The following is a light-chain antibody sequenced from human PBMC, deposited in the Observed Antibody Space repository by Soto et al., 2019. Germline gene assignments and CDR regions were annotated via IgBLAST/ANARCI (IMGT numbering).Light chain of an antibody. J-gene: IGLJ2*01. Sequence: QSALTQPASVSGSPGQSITISCTGTSSDVGGYNSVSWYQQHPGKAPKLIIFEVGHRPSGVSNRFSGSKSGNTASLTISGLQAEDEADYYCCSYSIISTLIFGGGTKLTVL. CDR3: CSYSIISTLI. CDR1: SSDVGGYNS. CDR2: EVG. V-gene: IGLV2-14*01.